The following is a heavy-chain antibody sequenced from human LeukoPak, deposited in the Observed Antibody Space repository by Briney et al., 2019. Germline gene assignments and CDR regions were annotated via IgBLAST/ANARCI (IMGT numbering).Heavy chain of an antibody. J-gene: IGHJ3*01. CDR1: GFIFSSYS. V-gene: IGHV3-64*04. Sequence: GGSLRLSCSASGFIFSSYSMHWVRQAPGKGLDYVSAINSNGGDTYYADSVKGRFTISRDISKNTLYLQMNNLRAEDTAVYYCAKVNRKIYTFDAFDVWGQGTVVTVSS. CDR3: AKVNRKIYTFDAFDV. D-gene: IGHD2/OR15-2a*01. CDR2: INSNGGDT.